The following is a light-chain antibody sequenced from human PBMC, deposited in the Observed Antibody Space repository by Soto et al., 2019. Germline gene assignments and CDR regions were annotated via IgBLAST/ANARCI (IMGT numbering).Light chain of an antibody. CDR2: EVS. CDR1: SSDVGAYDY. CDR3: ASYTTTSTRV. Sequence: QSALTQPASVSGSPGQSIAISCTGTSSDVGAYDYVSWYQQHPDKAPKLMIYEVSNRPSGVSDRFSGSKSANTATLTISGLQAEDEAYYYCASYTTTSTRVFGTGTKVTVL. V-gene: IGLV2-14*03. J-gene: IGLJ1*01.